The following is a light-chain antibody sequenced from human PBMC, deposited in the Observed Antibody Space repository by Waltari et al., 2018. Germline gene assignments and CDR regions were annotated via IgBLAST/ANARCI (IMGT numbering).Light chain of an antibody. J-gene: IGLJ1*01. V-gene: IGLV2-14*01. Sequence: QSALTQPASVSGSPGQSITISCTRSSSDLGGYSFVSWYQQHPGKAPKLMIYDVSHRPSGVSNRFSGSKSGNTASLTISGLQPEDAADYYCSSYTSISPPFLFGTGTKVTVL. CDR2: DVS. CDR1: SSDLGGYSF. CDR3: SSYTSISPPFL.